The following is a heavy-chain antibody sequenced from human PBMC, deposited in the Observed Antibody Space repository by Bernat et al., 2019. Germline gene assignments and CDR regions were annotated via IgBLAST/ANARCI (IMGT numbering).Heavy chain of an antibody. D-gene: IGHD1-26*01. J-gene: IGHJ4*02. CDR1: GFTFSSHW. CDR2: INSDGSRT. Sequence: EVQLVESGGGLVQPGGSLRLSCAASGFTFSSHWMHWVRQAPGKGLVWVSRINSDGSRTNYADSVKGRFTISRDNANNTLFLQMISLRAEDTAVYYCVREDPKQWELDYWGQGTLVTVSS. CDR3: VREDPKQWELDY. V-gene: IGHV3-74*01.